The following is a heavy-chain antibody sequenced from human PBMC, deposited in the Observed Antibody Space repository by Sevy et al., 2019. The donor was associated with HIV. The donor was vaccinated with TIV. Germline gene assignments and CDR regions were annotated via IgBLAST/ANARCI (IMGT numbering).Heavy chain of an antibody. J-gene: IGHJ6*02. CDR3: AKDCTGYNGMDF. V-gene: IGHV3-30*18. CDR2: ISYHGRDK. D-gene: IGHD2-8*02. Sequence: GGSLRLSCVASGITFTSSCMHWVRQAPGKGLEWVAIISYHGRDKFYADSVKVRFTISRDNSKNMLYLQMKGLRIEDTSGYYCAKDCTGYNGMDFWGQGTMVTVSS. CDR1: GITFTSSC.